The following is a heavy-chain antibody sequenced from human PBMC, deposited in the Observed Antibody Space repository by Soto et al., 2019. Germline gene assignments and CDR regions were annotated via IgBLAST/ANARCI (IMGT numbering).Heavy chain of an antibody. J-gene: IGHJ5*02. CDR3: GRDGPKNSRAWFDP. CDR2: TYAIGSP. V-gene: IGHV4-4*07. CDR1: AASPTVDY. Sequence: SQTLSLTXNVSAASPTVDYWGWIRQPPGQGLEWVGPTYAIGSPDYNRSFKRRITLSVDIPKQQSSLTLRAVTAADRATSYLGRDGPKNSRAWFDPWGQGILVTVSS. D-gene: IGHD2-21*01.